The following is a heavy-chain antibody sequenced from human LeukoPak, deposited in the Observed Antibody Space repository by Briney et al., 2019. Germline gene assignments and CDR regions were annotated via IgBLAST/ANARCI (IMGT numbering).Heavy chain of an antibody. CDR2: MNPNSGNT. Sequence: ASVKVSCKASGYTFTSYDINWVRQATGQGLEWMGWMNPNSGNTGYAQKFQGRVTITRNTSISTAYMELSSLRSEDTAVYYCAKTGTYYSGMYYFDYWGQGTLVTVYS. D-gene: IGHD1-7*01. V-gene: IGHV1-8*03. J-gene: IGHJ4*02. CDR3: AKTGTYYSGMYYFDY. CDR1: GYTFTSYD.